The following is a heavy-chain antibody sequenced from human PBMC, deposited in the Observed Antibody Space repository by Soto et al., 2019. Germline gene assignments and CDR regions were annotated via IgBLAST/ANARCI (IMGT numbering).Heavy chain of an antibody. CDR3: ARAFVRITMVRVNNSGFDP. CDR2: IYYSGST. J-gene: IGHJ5*02. V-gene: IGHV4-31*03. Sequence: SETLSLTCTVSGGSISSGGYYWSWIRQHPGKGLEWIGYIYYSGSTYYNPSLKSRVTISVDTSKNQFSLKLSSVTAADTAVYHCARAFVRITMVRVNNSGFDPWGQGTLVTVSS. CDR1: GGSISSGGYY. D-gene: IGHD3-10*01.